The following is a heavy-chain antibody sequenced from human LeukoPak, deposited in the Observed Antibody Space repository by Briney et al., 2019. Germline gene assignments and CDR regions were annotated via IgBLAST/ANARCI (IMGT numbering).Heavy chain of an antibody. J-gene: IGHJ4*02. CDR2: IYYSGST. D-gene: IGHD6-13*01. V-gene: IGHV4-59*12. CDR1: GGSISSYY. Sequence: PSETLSLTCTVSGGSISSYYWSWIQQPPGKGLEWIGYIYYSGSTNYNPSLKSRVSISVDRSKKQFSLKLTSVTAADTALYYCAIRFGRLEAGGTPFDSWGQGTLVTVSS. CDR3: AIRFGRLEAGGTPFDS.